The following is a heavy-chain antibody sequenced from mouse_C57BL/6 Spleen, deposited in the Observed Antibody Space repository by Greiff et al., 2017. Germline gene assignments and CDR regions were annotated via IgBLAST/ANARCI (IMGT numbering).Heavy chain of an antibody. CDR3: ARSYCSSPFAY. Sequence: QVQLQQPGAELVRPGSSVKLSCKASGYTFTSYWMHWVKQRPIQGLEWIGNIDPSDSETHYNQKFKDKATLTVDKSSSTAYMQLSSLTSEDSAVYYCARSYCSSPFAYWGQGTTLTVSS. J-gene: IGHJ2*01. CDR2: IDPSDSET. V-gene: IGHV1-52*01. CDR1: GYTFTSYW. D-gene: IGHD1-1*01.